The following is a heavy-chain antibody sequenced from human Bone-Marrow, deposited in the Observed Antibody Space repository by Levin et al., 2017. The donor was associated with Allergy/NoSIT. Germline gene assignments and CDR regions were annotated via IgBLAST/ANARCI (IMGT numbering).Heavy chain of an antibody. CDR1: GFTFGSYE. CDR2: ISTIGSTT. CDR3: ARDRMVTYYYYGMDV. D-gene: IGHD5-18*01. V-gene: IGHV3-48*03. Sequence: GGSLRLSCAASGFTFGSYEMNWVRQAPGKGLEWVAYISTIGSTTYYADSVKGRFTISRDNAKSSLNLQMSSLRAEDTAVYYCARDRMVTYYYYGMDVWGQGTTVTVSS. J-gene: IGHJ6*02.